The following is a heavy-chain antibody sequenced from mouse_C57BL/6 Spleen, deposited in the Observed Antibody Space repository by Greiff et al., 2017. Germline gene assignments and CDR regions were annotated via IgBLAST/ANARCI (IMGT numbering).Heavy chain of an antibody. J-gene: IGHJ1*03. CDR3: ARHEEGVTAYFDV. CDR2: FYPGSGSI. D-gene: IGHD2-2*01. V-gene: IGHV1-62-2*01. CDR1: GYTFTEYT. Sequence: QVQLQQSGAELVKPGASVKLSCKASGYTFTEYTIHWVKQRSGQGLEWIGWFYPGSGSIKYNEKFKDKATVTADKSSSTVYMELSRLTSEDSAVYFCARHEEGVTAYFDVWGTGTTVTVSS.